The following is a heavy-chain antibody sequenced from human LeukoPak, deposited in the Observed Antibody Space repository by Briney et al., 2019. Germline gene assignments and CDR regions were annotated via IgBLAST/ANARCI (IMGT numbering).Heavy chain of an antibody. J-gene: IGHJ5*02. CDR3: ARDHSITGTGGGGYNWFDP. Sequence: PSETLSLTCTVSGGSISSSSYYWGWIRQPPGKGLEWIGSIYYSGSTYYNPSLKSRVTISVDTSKNQFSLKLSSVTAADTAVYYCARDHSITGTGGGGYNWFDPWGQGTLVTVSS. CDR2: IYYSGST. CDR1: GGSISSSSYY. V-gene: IGHV4-39*07. D-gene: IGHD1-7*01.